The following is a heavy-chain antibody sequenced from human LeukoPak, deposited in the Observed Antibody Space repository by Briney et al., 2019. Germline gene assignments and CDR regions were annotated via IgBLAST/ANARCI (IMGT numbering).Heavy chain of an antibody. Sequence: SETLSLTCAVYGVSFSGYYWSWIRQPPGKGLEWIGEINHSGSTNYNQSLKSRVTISVDTSKNQFSLKLSFVTAADTAVYYCARGVGRYYYDSSGPNWFDPWGQGTLVTVSS. CDR3: ARGVGRYYYDSSGPNWFDP. J-gene: IGHJ5*02. V-gene: IGHV4-34*01. D-gene: IGHD3-22*01. CDR1: GVSFSGYY. CDR2: INHSGST.